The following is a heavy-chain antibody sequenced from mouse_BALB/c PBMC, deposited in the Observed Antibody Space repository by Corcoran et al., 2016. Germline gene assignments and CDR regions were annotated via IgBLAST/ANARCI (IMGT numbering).Heavy chain of an antibody. J-gene: IGHJ4*01. CDR1: GFSLSTSGMG. V-gene: IGHV8-8*01. D-gene: IGHD2-14*01. CDR2: IWWDDDK. CDR3: ARDRYDAAMDY. Sequence: QVTLKESGPGILQPSQTLSLTCSFSGFSLSTSGMGVGWIRQPSGKGLEWLAHIWWDDDKRYNPALKSRLTISKDTSSNQVFLKLASVDTADTATYYCARDRYDAAMDYWGQGTSVTVSS.